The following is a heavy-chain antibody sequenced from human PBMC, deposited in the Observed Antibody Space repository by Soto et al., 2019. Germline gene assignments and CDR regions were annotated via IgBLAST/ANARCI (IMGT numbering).Heavy chain of an antibody. CDR1: GYTFTGYY. J-gene: IGHJ6*02. D-gene: IGHD3-3*01. V-gene: IGHV1-2*02. CDR2: INPNSGGT. CDR3: ARGRVGVGGFGFAGHMDV. Sequence: ASVKVSCKASGYTFTGYYMHWVRQAPGQGLEWMGWINPNSGGTNYAQKFQGRVTMTRDTSISTAYMELSSLRSEDTAVYYCARGRVGVGGFGFAGHMDVWGQGTTVTVSS.